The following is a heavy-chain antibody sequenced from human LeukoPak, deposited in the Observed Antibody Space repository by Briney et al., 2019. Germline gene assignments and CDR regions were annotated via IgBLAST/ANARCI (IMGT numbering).Heavy chain of an antibody. Sequence: GGSLRLSCAASGFTFSSYWMHWVRQAPGKGLVWVSRINSDGSTRSYADFVKGRFTTSRDNAKNTLSLQMNSLRAEDTAVYYCVRGYSGSFLDSWGQGTLVTVSS. V-gene: IGHV3-74*01. CDR3: VRGYSGSFLDS. D-gene: IGHD1-26*01. CDR2: INSDGSTR. CDR1: GFTFSSYW. J-gene: IGHJ4*02.